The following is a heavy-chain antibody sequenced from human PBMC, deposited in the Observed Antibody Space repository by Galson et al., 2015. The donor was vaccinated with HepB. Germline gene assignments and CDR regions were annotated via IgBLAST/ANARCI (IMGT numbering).Heavy chain of an antibody. CDR1: GYTFTSYY. V-gene: IGHV1-46*01. D-gene: IGHD1-14*01. CDR2: INPSGGST. Sequence: SVKVSCKASGYTFTSYYMHWVRQAPGQGLEWMGIINPSGGSTSYAQKFQGRATMTRDTSTSTVYMELSSLRSEDTAVYYCARLSQRTGWRGAFDIWGQGTMVTVSS. J-gene: IGHJ3*02. CDR3: ARLSQRTGWRGAFDI.